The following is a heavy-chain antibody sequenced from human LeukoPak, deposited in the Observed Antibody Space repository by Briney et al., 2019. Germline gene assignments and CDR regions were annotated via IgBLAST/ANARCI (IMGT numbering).Heavy chain of an antibody. CDR1: GFTFSSYA. CDR2: ISGSGGSP. Sequence: PGRSLRLSCAASGFTFSSYAMSWVRQAPGKGLEWVSGISGSGGSPNYADSVKGRFTISRDNSKNTLYLQMNSLRAEDTAVYYCAKDNRYDILTSFDYWGQGTLVTVSS. D-gene: IGHD3-9*01. J-gene: IGHJ4*02. V-gene: IGHV3-23*01. CDR3: AKDNRYDILTSFDY.